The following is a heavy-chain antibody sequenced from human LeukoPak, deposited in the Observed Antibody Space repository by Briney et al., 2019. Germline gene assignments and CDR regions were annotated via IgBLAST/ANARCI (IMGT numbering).Heavy chain of an antibody. CDR3: ARTLGGGIAAAVTGSAFDI. V-gene: IGHV4-34*01. D-gene: IGHD6-13*01. J-gene: IGHJ3*02. CDR2: INHSGST. CDR1: GGSFSGYY. Sequence: PSETLSLTCAVYGGSFSGYYWSWIRQPPGKGLEWIGEINHSGSTNYNPSLKSRVTISVDTSKNQFSLKLSSVAAADTAVYYCARTLGGGIAAAVTGSAFDIWGQGTMVTVSS.